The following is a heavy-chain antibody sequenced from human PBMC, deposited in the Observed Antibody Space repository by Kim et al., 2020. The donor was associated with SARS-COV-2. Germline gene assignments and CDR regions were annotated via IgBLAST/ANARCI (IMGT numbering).Heavy chain of an antibody. V-gene: IGHV1-24*01. J-gene: IGHJ4*02. CDR3: APAFAVTMVRGELDY. D-gene: IGHD3-10*01. Sequence: AQSVQGRVTLTGDTSTDTAYMELSSLRSEDTAVYYCAPAFAVTMVRGELDYWGQGTLVTVSS.